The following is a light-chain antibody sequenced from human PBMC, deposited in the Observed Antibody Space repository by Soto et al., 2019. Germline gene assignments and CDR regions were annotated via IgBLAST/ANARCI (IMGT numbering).Light chain of an antibody. V-gene: IGLV2-14*01. CDR3: SSYTSSSPDV. CDR1: SSDVGGYNY. J-gene: IGLJ1*01. CDR2: EVS. Sequence: QSALTQPAYVSGSPGQSITISCTGTSSDVGGYNYVSWYQQHPGKAPKLMIYEVSNRPSGVSNRFSGSKSGNTASLTISGLQAEDEADYYCSSYTSSSPDVFGTGTKVTVL.